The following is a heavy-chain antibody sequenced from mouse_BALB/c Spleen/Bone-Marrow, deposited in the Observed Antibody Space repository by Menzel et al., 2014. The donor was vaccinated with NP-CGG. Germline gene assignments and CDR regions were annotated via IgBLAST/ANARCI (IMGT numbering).Heavy chain of an antibody. CDR3: TRSGHHYYSSAF. D-gene: IGHD1-2*01. Sequence: QVQLQQSGAELVKPGASVKLSCKASGYTFTTCYIYWVKQRPGQGLEWIGGINPSNGGSNFNEKFKSKATLTVDESSTTAYMQLSSLTSEDSAVYFCTRSGHHYYSSAFWGQGTLVTVSA. CDR1: GYTFTTCY. CDR2: INPSNGGS. V-gene: IGHV1S81*02. J-gene: IGHJ3*01.